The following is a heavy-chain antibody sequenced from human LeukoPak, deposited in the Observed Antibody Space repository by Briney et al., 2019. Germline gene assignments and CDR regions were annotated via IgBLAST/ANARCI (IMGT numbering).Heavy chain of an antibody. V-gene: IGHV1-2*02. CDR2: INPNSGGT. J-gene: IGHJ5*02. CDR3: ARDTGMAIMGVWFDP. CDR1: GYTFTGYY. Sequence: ASVKVSCKVSGYTFTGYYIHWVRQAPGQGLEWMGWINPNSGGTNYAQKFQGRVTMTRDTSISTAYMELSRLRSDDTAVYYCARDTGMAIMGVWFDPWGQGTLVTVSS. D-gene: IGHD5-24*01.